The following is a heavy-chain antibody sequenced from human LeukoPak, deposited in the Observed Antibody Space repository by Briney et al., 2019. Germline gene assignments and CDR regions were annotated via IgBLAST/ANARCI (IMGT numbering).Heavy chain of an antibody. V-gene: IGHV4-39*07. J-gene: IGHJ3*02. Sequence: PSETLSLTCTVSGGSISSSTYYWGWIRQPPGKGLEWIGGIYYSGSTYYNPSLKSRVTISVDTSKNQFSLKLSSVTAADTAVYYCARDSYNWNGVDAFDIWGQGTMVTVSS. D-gene: IGHD1-20*01. CDR3: ARDSYNWNGVDAFDI. CDR1: GGSISSSTYY. CDR2: IYYSGST.